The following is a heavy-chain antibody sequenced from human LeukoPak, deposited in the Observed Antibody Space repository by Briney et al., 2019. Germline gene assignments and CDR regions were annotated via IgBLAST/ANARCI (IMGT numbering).Heavy chain of an antibody. D-gene: IGHD1-14*01. J-gene: IGHJ4*02. CDR1: GFTVITND. V-gene: IGHV3-53*01. CDR3: ARGVEPLAANTLAY. Sequence: GGPLRLSCAASGFTVITNDMTWVRQAPGKGLEWVSVLYSDGNTKYADSVQGRFTISRDNSKNTLYLEMNSLSPDDTAVYYCARGVEPLAANTLAYWGQGTLVTVSS. CDR2: LYSDGNT.